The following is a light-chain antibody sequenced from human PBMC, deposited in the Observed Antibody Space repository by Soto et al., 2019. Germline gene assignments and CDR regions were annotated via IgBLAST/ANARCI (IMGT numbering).Light chain of an antibody. V-gene: IGLV2-14*01. CDR2: EVT. J-gene: IGLJ1*01. CDR3: SSYTRSSTYV. Sequence: QSALTQPASVSAYPGQSIAISCSGTSSDVGAYDYVSWYQHHPGKAPKLIIYEVTYRPSGVSNRFSASKSGNTASLTISGLQAEDEADYYCSSYTRSSTYVFGTGTKVTVL. CDR1: SSDVGAYDY.